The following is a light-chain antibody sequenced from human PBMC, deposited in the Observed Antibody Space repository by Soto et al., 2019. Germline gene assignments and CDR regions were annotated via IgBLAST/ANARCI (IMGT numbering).Light chain of an antibody. V-gene: IGLV6-57*03. CDR2: EDN. J-gene: IGLJ2*01. CDR3: QFYDSSNVV. CDR1: SGSIASNY. Sequence: NFMLTQPHSVSESPGKTVTISCTRSSGSIASNYVQWYQQRPGSAPTIVIYEDNQTPSGVPDRFSGSIDRSSNSASLTISGLKTEDEADYYCQFYDSSNVVFGGGTKLTVL.